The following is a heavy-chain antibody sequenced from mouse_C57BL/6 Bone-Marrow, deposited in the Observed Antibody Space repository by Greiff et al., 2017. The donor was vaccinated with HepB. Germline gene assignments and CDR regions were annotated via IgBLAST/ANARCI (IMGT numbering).Heavy chain of an antibody. Sequence: LKQPGAELVRPGSSVKLSCKASGYTFTSYWMHWVKQRPIQGLEWIGNIDPSDSETHYNQKFKDKATLTVDKSSSTAYMQLSSLTSEDSAVYYCARGYYSNYAGYWGQGTTLTVSS. CDR2: IDPSDSET. V-gene: IGHV1-52*01. CDR3: ARGYYSNYAGY. CDR1: GYTFTSYW. J-gene: IGHJ2*01. D-gene: IGHD2-5*01.